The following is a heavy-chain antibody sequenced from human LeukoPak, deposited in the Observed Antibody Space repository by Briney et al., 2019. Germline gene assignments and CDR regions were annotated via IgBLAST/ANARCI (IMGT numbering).Heavy chain of an antibody. J-gene: IGHJ4*02. D-gene: IGHD3-22*01. V-gene: IGHV3-23*01. CDR1: GFTFSSYA. CDR3: ARNYYDSSGYYFPDY. CDR2: ISGSGGST. Sequence: PGGSLRLSCAASGFTFSSYAMSWVRQAPGKGLEWVSAISGSGGSTYYADSVKGRFTISRDNSKNTLYLQMNRLRAEDTAVYYCARNYYDSSGYYFPDYWGQGTLVTVSS.